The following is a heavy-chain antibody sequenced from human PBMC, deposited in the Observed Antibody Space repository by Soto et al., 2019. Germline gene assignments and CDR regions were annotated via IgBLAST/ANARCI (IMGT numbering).Heavy chain of an antibody. Sequence: ASVKVSCKASGYTFTSYGISWVRQAPGQGLEWMGWISAYNGNTNYAQKLQGRVTMTTDTSTSTAYMELSSLRSEDTAVYYCARGSIAAPKSPSRTSTRFVYGMDVWGQGTTVTVSS. CDR3: ARGSIAAPKSPSRTSTRFVYGMDV. CDR2: ISAYNGNT. J-gene: IGHJ6*02. D-gene: IGHD6-13*01. V-gene: IGHV1-18*01. CDR1: GYTFTSYG.